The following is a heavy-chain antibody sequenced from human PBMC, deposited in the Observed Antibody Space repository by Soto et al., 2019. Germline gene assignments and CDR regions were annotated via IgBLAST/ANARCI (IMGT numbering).Heavy chain of an antibody. J-gene: IGHJ4*02. D-gene: IGHD3-22*01. CDR2: IYSTGST. Sequence: QVQLQESGPGLVKPSQTLSLTCTVSGGSISSGDYYWSWLRQPPGKGREWIGYIYSTGSTYYNPSLKGRVNISVDPSKNQFSLKLSSVTAADTAVYYCARADYDSSGYLIDYWGQGTLVTVSS. V-gene: IGHV4-30-4*01. CDR3: ARADYDSSGYLIDY. CDR1: GGSISSGDYY.